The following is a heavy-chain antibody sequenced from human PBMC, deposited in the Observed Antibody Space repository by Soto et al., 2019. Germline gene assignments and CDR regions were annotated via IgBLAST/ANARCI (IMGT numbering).Heavy chain of an antibody. CDR2: INSDESVT. CDR3: ARVGYGSGSYHFDF. V-gene: IGHV3-74*01. Sequence: EVQLVESGGSLVQPGGSLRLSCAASGFTFSDCWMHWVRQAPGKGLVWVSRINSDESVTSYADSVKGRFTISRDNAKNTLYLEMNSLRDEDTAVYYCARVGYGSGSYHFDFWGQGTLVTVSS. J-gene: IGHJ4*02. CDR1: GFTFSDCW. D-gene: IGHD3-10*01.